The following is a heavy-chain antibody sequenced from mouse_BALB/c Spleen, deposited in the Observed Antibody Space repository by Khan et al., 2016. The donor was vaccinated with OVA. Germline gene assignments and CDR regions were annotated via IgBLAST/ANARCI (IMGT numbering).Heavy chain of an antibody. J-gene: IGHJ4*01. CDR1: GFTFTNYG. D-gene: IGHD3-3*01. V-gene: IGHV9-3-1*01. CDR2: INTYTGEP. Sequence: QVQLQQSGPELKKPGETVQISCKASGFTFTNYGMNWVKQAPGKGLKWMGWINTYTGEPTFADDFKGRFAFSLETSASTAYLQINSLKNEDTATYFCARVGDNGTMDCWGEGTSVTVSS. CDR3: ARVGDNGTMDC.